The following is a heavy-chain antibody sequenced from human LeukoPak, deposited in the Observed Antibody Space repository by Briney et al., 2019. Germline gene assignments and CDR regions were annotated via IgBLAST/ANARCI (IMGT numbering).Heavy chain of an antibody. V-gene: IGHV1-18*01. CDR3: ARDLSASSGYHPNWFDP. CDR1: GYTFTSYG. J-gene: IGHJ5*02. Sequence: ASVKVSCKASGYTFTSYGISWVRQAPGQGLEWMGWISAYNGNTNYAQKLQGRVTVTTDTSTSTAYMELRSLRSDDTAVYYCARDLSASSGYHPNWFDPWGQGTLVTVSS. D-gene: IGHD3-22*01. CDR2: ISAYNGNT.